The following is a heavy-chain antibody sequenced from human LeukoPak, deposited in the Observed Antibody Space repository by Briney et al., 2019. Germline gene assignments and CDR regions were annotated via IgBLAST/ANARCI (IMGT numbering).Heavy chain of an antibody. V-gene: IGHV1-2*02. CDR3: ARDPKSLGYCSGGSCSY. CDR1: GYTFTGYY. Sequence: ASVKVSCKASGYTFTGYYMHWVRQAPGQGLEWMGWINPNSGGTNYAQKFQGRVTMTRDTSISTAYMELSRLRPDDTAVYYCARDPKSLGYCSGGSCSYWGQGTLVTVSS. CDR2: INPNSGGT. D-gene: IGHD2-15*01. J-gene: IGHJ4*02.